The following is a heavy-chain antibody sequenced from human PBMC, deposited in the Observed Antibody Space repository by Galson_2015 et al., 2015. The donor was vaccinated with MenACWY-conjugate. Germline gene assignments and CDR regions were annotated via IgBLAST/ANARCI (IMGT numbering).Heavy chain of an antibody. CDR3: ARLHTSGADDF. J-gene: IGHJ4*02. CDR2: IYPRTSEI. CDR1: GYDFTNYW. Sequence: PGESLKISCKGSGYDFTNYWIGWVRQMPGKGLEWMGVIYPRTSEIRYTPSFQGQVTISADKSISTATLQWRSLKASDTAIYYCARLHTSGADDFWGQGTLVTVSS. D-gene: IGHD6-19*01. V-gene: IGHV5-51*01.